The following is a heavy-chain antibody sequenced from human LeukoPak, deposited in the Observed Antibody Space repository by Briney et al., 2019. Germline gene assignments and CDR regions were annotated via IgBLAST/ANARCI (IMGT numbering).Heavy chain of an antibody. D-gene: IGHD3-10*01. CDR2: ISTYNGNT. J-gene: IGHJ4*02. CDR3: ARFGEGGYYFDY. Sequence: ASVKVSCKASGYTFTTYGISWVRQAPGQGLEWMGWISTYNGNTNYAQKLQGRVTMTTDTSTSTAYMELRSLRSDDTAVYYCARFGEGGYYFDYWGQGTLVTVSS. V-gene: IGHV1-18*01. CDR1: GYTFTTYG.